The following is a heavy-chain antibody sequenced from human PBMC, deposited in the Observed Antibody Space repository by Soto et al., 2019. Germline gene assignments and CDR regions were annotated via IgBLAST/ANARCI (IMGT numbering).Heavy chain of an antibody. CDR3: SRCLITGRQYTEGWYYFDS. Sequence: QVQLQQSGAGLLKPSETLSLTCDVYGGSFSGYIWTWLRQIPGKGLQWIGQINHSGSANYNPSLKSRVPTTVHTANNQFNLKLGFVNAADTAVYVLSRCLITGRQYTEGWYYFDSWGKRSQITVSS. J-gene: IGHJ4*02. V-gene: IGHV4-34*01. CDR1: GGSFSGYI. D-gene: IGHD3-10*01. CDR2: INHSGSA.